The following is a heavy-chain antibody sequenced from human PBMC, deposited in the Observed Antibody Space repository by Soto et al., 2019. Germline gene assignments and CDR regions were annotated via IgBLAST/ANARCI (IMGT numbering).Heavy chain of an antibody. Sequence: SETLSLTCTVSGGSISSYYWSWIRQPPGKGLEWIGYIYYSGSTNYNPSLKSRVTISVDTSKNQFSLKLSSVTAADTAVYYCARSRRSSGWNFDYWGQGTLVTVSS. D-gene: IGHD6-19*01. CDR3: ARSRRSSGWNFDY. J-gene: IGHJ4*02. CDR2: IYYSGST. V-gene: IGHV4-59*01. CDR1: GGSISSYY.